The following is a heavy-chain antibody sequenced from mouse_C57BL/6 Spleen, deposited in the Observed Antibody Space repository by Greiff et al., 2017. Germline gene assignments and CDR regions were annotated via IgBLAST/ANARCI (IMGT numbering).Heavy chain of an antibody. CDR1: GYTFTTYT. J-gene: IGHJ4*01. CDR2: INPSSGYT. Sequence: QVQLQQSGAELARPGASVKMSCKASGYTFTTYTMHWVKQRPGPGLEWIGYINPSSGYTKYNQKFKDKATLTADQSSSTAYMQLSSLTSEDSAVYYCASDDGYPHYCTMDYWGQGTSVTVSS. D-gene: IGHD2-3*01. V-gene: IGHV1-4*01. CDR3: ASDDGYPHYCTMDY.